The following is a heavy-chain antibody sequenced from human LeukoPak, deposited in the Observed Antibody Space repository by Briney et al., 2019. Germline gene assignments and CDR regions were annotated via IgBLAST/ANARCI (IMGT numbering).Heavy chain of an antibody. CDR1: GYSFTSYW. CDR3: VRRAGTGGQRWFDP. D-gene: IGHD6-19*01. V-gene: IGHV5-51*01. J-gene: IGHJ5*02. Sequence: GESLQISCKGSGYSFTSYWIGWVRQMPGKGLEWMGIIYPGDSDTRYSPSFQGQVTISADKSISTAYQQWSSLKASDSAMYYCVRRAGTGGQRWFDPWGQGTLVTVSS. CDR2: IYPGDSDT.